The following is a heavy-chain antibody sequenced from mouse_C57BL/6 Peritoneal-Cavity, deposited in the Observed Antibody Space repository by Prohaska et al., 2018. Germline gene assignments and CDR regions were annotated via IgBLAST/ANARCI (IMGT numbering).Heavy chain of an antibody. D-gene: IGHD1-1*01. Sequence: MSCKASGYTFTSYTMHWVKQRPGQGLELIGYINPSICYTKDNQKFKDKATLTADKSSSTAYMHLSSLTAEDSEVYYCARSDITTVASDYWGQGNTLTVSS. CDR3: ARSDITTVASDY. V-gene: IGHV1-4*01. CDR1: GYTFTSYT. J-gene: IGHJ2*01. CDR2: INPSICYT.